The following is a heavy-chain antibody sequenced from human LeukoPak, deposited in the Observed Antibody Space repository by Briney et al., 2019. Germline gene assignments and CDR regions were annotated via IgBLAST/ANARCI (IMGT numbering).Heavy chain of an antibody. D-gene: IGHD3-10*01. V-gene: IGHV4-30-4*02. CDR3: ARGARDFDY. J-gene: IGHJ4*02. CDR2: IYYSGST. Sequence: PSETLSLTCTVSSGSVSSGDYYWSWIRQPPGKGLEWIGYIYYSGSTYYNPSLKSRLTISVDTSKNQFSLKLRSVTAADTAVYYCARGARDFDYWGQGTLVTVTS. CDR1: SGSVSSGDYY.